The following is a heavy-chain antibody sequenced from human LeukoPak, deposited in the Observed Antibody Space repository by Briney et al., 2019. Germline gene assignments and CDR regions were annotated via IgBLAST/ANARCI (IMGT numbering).Heavy chain of an antibody. J-gene: IGHJ4*02. CDR2: IGSSGAII. Sequence: GRSLRLSCAASGFTFSTYAMNWVRQAPGRGLEWVAYIGSSGAIIYYADSVKGRFTISRDNAKNSLFLQMNSLRDEDTAVYFCARKLALWGQGTLVTVSS. V-gene: IGHV3-48*02. CDR3: ARKLAL. CDR1: GFTFSTYA.